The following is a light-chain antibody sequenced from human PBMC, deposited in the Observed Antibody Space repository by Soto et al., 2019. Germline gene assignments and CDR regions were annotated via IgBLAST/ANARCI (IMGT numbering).Light chain of an antibody. CDR2: GTS. J-gene: IGKJ4*02. V-gene: IGKV3-15*01. CDR3: QQYNNWPPLT. CDR1: QSVSSN. Sequence: EIVMTQSPATLSVSPGERATLSCRASQSVSSNLDWYQQKPGQAPRLLIYGTSTRATGIPARFSGSGSGTEFTLTISRHQSEDFAVYYCQQYNNWPPLTFGGGTKVEIK.